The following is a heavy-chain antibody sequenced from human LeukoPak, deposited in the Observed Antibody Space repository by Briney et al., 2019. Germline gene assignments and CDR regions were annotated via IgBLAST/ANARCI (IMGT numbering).Heavy chain of an antibody. J-gene: IGHJ4*02. CDR1: GDTFTSYG. D-gene: IGHD3-10*01. Sequence: ASVKVSCKASGDTFTSYGISWVRQAPGQGLEWMGWISAYNGNTNYAQKLQGRVTMTTDTSTSTAYMELRSLRSDDTAVYYCARGGGITMVRGVIIIRFYFDYWGQGTLVTVSS. V-gene: IGHV1-18*01. CDR2: ISAYNGNT. CDR3: ARGGGITMVRGVIIIRFYFDY.